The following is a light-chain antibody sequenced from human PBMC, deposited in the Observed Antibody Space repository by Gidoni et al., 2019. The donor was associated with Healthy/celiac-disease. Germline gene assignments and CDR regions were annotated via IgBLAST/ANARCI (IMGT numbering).Light chain of an antibody. CDR1: QGISSY. V-gene: IGKV1-8*01. J-gene: IGKJ3*01. CDR3: QQYDSQTYFT. CDR2: AAS. Sequence: IWLTQSPSTFSASTGDRATITRRARQGISSYLAWYQQKPGKAAKHLLYAASTLQSGVPSRFSGSGCGTDFTLPISCLQSEDFATYYCQQYDSQTYFTFGPGTKVDIK.